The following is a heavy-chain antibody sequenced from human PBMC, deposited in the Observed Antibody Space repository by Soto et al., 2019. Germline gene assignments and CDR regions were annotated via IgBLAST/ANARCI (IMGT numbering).Heavy chain of an antibody. CDR2: INAGNGNT. J-gene: IGHJ6*02. CDR1: GCTFTSYA. D-gene: IGHD6-6*01. V-gene: IGHV1-3*01. Sequence: GASVKVFCKASGCTFTSYAMHWVRQAPGQRLEWMGWINAGNGNTKYSQKFQGRVTITRDTSASTAYMDLSSMRSEDTAVHYCARASLSRSYYHGRDVGGQGPTVTVPS. CDR3: ARASLSRSYYHGRDV.